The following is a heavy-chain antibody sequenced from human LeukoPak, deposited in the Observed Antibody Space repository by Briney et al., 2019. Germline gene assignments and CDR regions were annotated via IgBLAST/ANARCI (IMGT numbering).Heavy chain of an antibody. CDR1: GGSISSYY. V-gene: IGHV4-59*01. Sequence: SETLSLTCTVSGGSISSYYWSWIRQPPGKGLEWIGYIYYSGSTNYNPSLKSRVTISVDTSKNRFSLKLSSVTAADTAVYYCARGRILKYSSGWLLDYWGQGTLVTVSS. CDR2: IYYSGST. J-gene: IGHJ4*02. D-gene: IGHD6-19*01. CDR3: ARGRILKYSSGWLLDY.